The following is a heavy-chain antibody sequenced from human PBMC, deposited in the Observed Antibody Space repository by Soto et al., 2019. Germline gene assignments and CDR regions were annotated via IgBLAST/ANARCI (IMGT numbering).Heavy chain of an antibody. CDR1: GYTFTSYD. CDR2: MNPNSGNT. CDR3: ARGLGCSSTSCYQADNWFDP. J-gene: IGHJ5*02. D-gene: IGHD2-2*01. V-gene: IGHV1-8*01. Sequence: ASVKVSCKASGYTFTSYDINWVRQATGQGLEWKGWMNPNSGNTGYAQKFQGRVTMTRNTSISTAYMELSSLRSEDTAVYYCARGLGCSSTSCYQADNWFDPWGQGTLVTVSS.